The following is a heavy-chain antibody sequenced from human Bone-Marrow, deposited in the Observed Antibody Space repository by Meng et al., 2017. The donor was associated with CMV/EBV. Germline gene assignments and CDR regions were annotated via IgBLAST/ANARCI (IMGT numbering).Heavy chain of an antibody. Sequence: GGSLRLSCAASGFTFDDYAMHWVRQAPGKGLEWVSSISSSSSYIYYADSVKGRFTISRDNAKNSLYLQMNSLRAEDTAVYYCARGSGYQFDYWGQGTLVTVSS. J-gene: IGHJ4*02. CDR2: ISSSSSYI. CDR1: GFTFDDYA. V-gene: IGHV3-21*01. D-gene: IGHD3-22*01. CDR3: ARGSGYQFDY.